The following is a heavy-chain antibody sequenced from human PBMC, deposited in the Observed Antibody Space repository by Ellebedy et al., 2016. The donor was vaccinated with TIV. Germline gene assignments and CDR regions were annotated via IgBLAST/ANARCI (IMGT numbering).Heavy chain of an antibody. CDR1: GFTFSNYW. D-gene: IGHD3/OR15-3a*01. J-gene: IGHJ5*02. V-gene: IGHV3-74*01. Sequence: GESLKISCAASGFTFSNYWMHWVRQAPGKGLVWVSRINGDGTSTNYADSVKGRFTISRDNAKNTVYLQMNSLRAEDTAVYYCARDLDSSTWGQGTLVTVSS. CDR3: ARDLDSST. CDR2: INGDGTST.